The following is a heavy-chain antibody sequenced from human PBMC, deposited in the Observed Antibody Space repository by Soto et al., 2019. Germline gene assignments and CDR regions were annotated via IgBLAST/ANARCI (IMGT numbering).Heavy chain of an antibody. CDR3: ANVPYYYDSSGYPLDY. CDR1: GFTFSSYA. Sequence: EVQLLESGGGLVQPGGSLRLSCAASGFTFSSYAMSWVRQAPGKGLEWVSAISGSGGSTYYADSVKGRFTISRDNSKNTLYLQMNSLRAEDTAVYYCANVPYYYDSSGYPLDYWGQGTLVTVSS. D-gene: IGHD3-22*01. CDR2: ISGSGGST. V-gene: IGHV3-23*01. J-gene: IGHJ4*02.